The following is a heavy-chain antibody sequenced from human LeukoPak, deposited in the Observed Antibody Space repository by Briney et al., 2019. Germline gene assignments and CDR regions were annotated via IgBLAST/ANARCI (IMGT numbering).Heavy chain of an antibody. V-gene: IGHV6-1*01. CDR3: ARDPGYDSSAYYPFYFDY. CDR1: GDSVSSNSAA. Sequence: SQILSLTFAISGDSVSSNSAAWNWIRQSPSRGLEWLGRTYYRSKRYNDYAVSVKSRITINPDTSKNQFSLQLNSVTPEDTAVYYCARDPGYDSSAYYPFYFDYWGQGTLVTVSS. J-gene: IGHJ4*02. D-gene: IGHD3-22*01. CDR2: TYYRSKRYN.